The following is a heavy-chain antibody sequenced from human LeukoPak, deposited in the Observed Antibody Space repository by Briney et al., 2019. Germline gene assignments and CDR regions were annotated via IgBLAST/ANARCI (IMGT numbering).Heavy chain of an antibody. CDR2: IYYSGST. V-gene: IGHV4-59*08. CDR1: GGSINSYY. Sequence: PSETLSLTCTVSGGSINSYYWSWIRQPPGKGPEWIGYIYYSGSTNYNPSLKSRVTMSVDTSKNQFSLNLSSVTAADTAVYYCARSVGAAARFDYWGQGTLVTVSS. CDR3: ARSVGAAARFDY. J-gene: IGHJ4*02. D-gene: IGHD6-13*01.